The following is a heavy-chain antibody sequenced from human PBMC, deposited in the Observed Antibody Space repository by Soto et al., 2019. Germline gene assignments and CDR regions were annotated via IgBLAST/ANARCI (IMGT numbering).Heavy chain of an antibody. V-gene: IGHV1-46*01. CDR2: INPSGGST. CDR1: GYTFTSYY. Sequence: APLNVSRKAAGYTFTSYYMHWVRQAPRQGLEWMGIINPSGGSTSYAQKFQGRVTMTRDTSTSTVYMELSSLRSEDTAVYYCARGFYGDYGYYYYGMDVWGQGTTVTVSS. CDR3: ARGFYGDYGYYYYGMDV. J-gene: IGHJ6*02. D-gene: IGHD4-17*01.